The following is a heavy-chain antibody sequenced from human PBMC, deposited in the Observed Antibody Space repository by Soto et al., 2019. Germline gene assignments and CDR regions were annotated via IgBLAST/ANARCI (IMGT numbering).Heavy chain of an antibody. Sequence: LRLSCAASGFTFSSYGMHWVRQAPGKGLEWVAVISYDGSNKYYADSVKGRFTISRDNSKNTLYLQMNSLRAEDTAVYYCAKDRRYCSGGSCSYYFDYWGQGTLVTVSS. CDR2: ISYDGSNK. V-gene: IGHV3-30*18. J-gene: IGHJ4*02. D-gene: IGHD2-15*01. CDR1: GFTFSSYG. CDR3: AKDRRYCSGGSCSYYFDY.